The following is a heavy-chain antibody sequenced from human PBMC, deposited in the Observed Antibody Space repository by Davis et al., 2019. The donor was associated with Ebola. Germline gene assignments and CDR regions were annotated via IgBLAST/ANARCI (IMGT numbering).Heavy chain of an antibody. CDR2: INHSGST. D-gene: IGHD1-26*01. CDR3: ARFMVGATSAGYDY. Sequence: MPSETLSLTCTVSGGSVSSGSYYWSWIRQPPGKGLEWIGEINHSGSTNYNPSLKSRVTISVDTSKNQFSLKLSSVTAADTAVYYCARFMVGATSAGYDYWGQGTLVTVSS. CDR1: GGSVSSGSYY. J-gene: IGHJ4*02. V-gene: IGHV4-39*07.